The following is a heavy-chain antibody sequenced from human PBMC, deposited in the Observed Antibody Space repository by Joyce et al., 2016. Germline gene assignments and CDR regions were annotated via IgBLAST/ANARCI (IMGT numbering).Heavy chain of an antibody. CDR2: IKSKTDGGTK. J-gene: IGHJ4*02. D-gene: IGHD2-8*02. Sequence: EVQLVESGGGLVKPGGSLRLSCAASGFTFSNAWMSWVRQGPGKGLEWVGRIKSKTDGGTKDYAAPVKGRFTISRDDSKNTLYLQMNSLKTEDTAVYYCTTDLIGYCTGGVCQLTYFDYWGQGTLVTVSS. V-gene: IGHV3-15*01. CDR3: TTDLIGYCTGGVCQLTYFDY. CDR1: GFTFSNAW.